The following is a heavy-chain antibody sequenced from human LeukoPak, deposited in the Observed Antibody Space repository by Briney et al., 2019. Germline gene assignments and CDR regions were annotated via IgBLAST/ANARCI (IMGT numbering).Heavy chain of an antibody. J-gene: IGHJ3*02. V-gene: IGHV1-2*02. CDR1: GYTFTGYY. CDR3: ARVSGYSYAFDI. Sequence: WASVKVSCKASGYTFTGYYMHWVRQAPGQGLEWMGWINPNSGGTNYAQKFQGRVTMTRDTSISTAYMELSRLRSDDTAVYYCARVSGYSYAFDIWGQGTMVTVSS. CDR2: INPNSGGT. D-gene: IGHD5-18*01.